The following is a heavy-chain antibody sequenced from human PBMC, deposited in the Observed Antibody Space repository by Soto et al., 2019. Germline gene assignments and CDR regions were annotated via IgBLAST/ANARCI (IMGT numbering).Heavy chain of an antibody. CDR1: GYSISSGYY. CDR2: IYHSGST. V-gene: IGHV4-38-2*02. CDR3: ARDTMHYDSWSGYKYYYYYGMDV. D-gene: IGHD3-3*01. Sequence: PSETLSLTCAVSGYSISSGYYWGWIRQPPGKGLEWIGSIYHSGSTYYNPSLKSRVTISVDTSKNQFSLKLSSVTAADTAVYYCARDTMHYDSWSGYKYYYYYGMDVWGQGTTVTVYS. J-gene: IGHJ6*02.